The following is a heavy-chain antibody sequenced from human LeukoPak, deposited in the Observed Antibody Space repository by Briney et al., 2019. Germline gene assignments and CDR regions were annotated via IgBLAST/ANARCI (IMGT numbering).Heavy chain of an antibody. CDR2: IKQDGSEK. Sequence: GGSLRLSCAASGLTFSSYWMSWVRQAPGKGLEWVANIKQDGSEKYYVDSVKGRFTISRDNAKNSLYLQMNSLRAEGTAVYYCACTPTSYYYYYGMDVWGKGTTVTVSS. J-gene: IGHJ6*04. V-gene: IGHV3-7*03. CDR3: ACTPTSYYYYYGMDV. CDR1: GLTFSSYW. D-gene: IGHD2/OR15-2a*01.